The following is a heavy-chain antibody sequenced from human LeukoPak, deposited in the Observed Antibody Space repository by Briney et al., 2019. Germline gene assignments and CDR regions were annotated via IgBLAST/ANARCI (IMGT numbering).Heavy chain of an antibody. V-gene: IGHV3-30*18. CDR1: GFTFSSYG. J-gene: IGHJ5*02. CDR2: ISYDGSNK. Sequence: GRSLRLSCAASGFTFSSYGMHWVRQAPGKGLEWVAVISYDGSNKYYADSVKGRFTISRDSSKNTLYLQMNSLRAEDTAVYYCAKVPRAHRSWFDPWGQGTLVTVSS. CDR3: AKVPRAHRSWFDP.